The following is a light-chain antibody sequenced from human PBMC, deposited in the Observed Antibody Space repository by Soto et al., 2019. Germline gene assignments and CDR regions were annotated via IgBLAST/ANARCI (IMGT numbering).Light chain of an antibody. V-gene: IGKV3-11*01. CDR1: QSVGTY. CDR3: QHRNSRPPPAT. CDR2: DAS. Sequence: EIVLTQSPATLSLSPGERATLSCRASQSVGTYLAWYQLKPGQAPRLLIYDASNRATGIPARFSGSGSGTDFTLTISSLEPEDFAAYYCQHRNSRPPPATFGQGTRLEIK. J-gene: IGKJ5*01.